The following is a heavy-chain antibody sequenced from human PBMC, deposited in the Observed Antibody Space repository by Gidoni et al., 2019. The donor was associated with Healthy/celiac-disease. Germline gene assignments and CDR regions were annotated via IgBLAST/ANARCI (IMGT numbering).Heavy chain of an antibody. J-gene: IGHJ6*02. D-gene: IGHD6-19*01. CDR1: GFTFSDYY. Sequence: QVQLVESGGGLVKPGGSLRLSCAASGFTFSDYYMSWIRQAPGKGLEWVSYISSSSSYTNYADSVKGRFTISRDNAKNSLYLQMNSLRAEDTAVYYCARDPGIAVAGYYYYGMDVWGQGTTVTVSS. CDR2: ISSSSSYT. CDR3: ARDPGIAVAGYYYYGMDV. V-gene: IGHV3-11*05.